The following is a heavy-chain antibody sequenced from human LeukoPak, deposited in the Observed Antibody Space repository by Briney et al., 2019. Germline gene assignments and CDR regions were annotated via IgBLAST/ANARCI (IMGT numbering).Heavy chain of an antibody. V-gene: IGHV7-4-1*02. CDR2: INTNTGNS. Sequence: GASVKVSCKASGYTFTSYGISWVRQAPGQGLEWMGWINTNTGNSTYAQGFTGRFVFSLDTSVSTTYLQISSLKAEDTAVYYCARVVASVAGGPFDIWGQGTMVTVSS. CDR3: ARVVASVAGGPFDI. CDR1: GYTFTSYG. D-gene: IGHD6-19*01. J-gene: IGHJ3*02.